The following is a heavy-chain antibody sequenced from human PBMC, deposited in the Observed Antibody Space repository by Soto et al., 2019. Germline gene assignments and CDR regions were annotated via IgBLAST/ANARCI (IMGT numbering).Heavy chain of an antibody. CDR3: ARDQLKGDYGGPFGY. D-gene: IGHD4-17*01. Sequence: QVQLQDSAPGLVKPLQTLSLTCTLSGGSIRSGGYYWSWIRQHPGKGLEWIGYIYYSGSTYYNQSLKSRLTRPVDPSKKQFPLQLSSVTAADTGVYYCARDQLKGDYGGPFGYWGQGSPGT. J-gene: IGHJ4*02. V-gene: IGHV4-31*03. CDR1: GGSIRSGGYY. CDR2: IYYSGST.